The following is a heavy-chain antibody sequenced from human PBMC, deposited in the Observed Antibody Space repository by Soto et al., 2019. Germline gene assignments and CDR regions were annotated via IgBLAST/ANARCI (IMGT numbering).Heavy chain of an antibody. Sequence: GGSLRLSCAASGFTFSSYGMHWVRQAPGKGLEWVAVIWYDGSNKYYADSVKGRFTIFRDNSKNTLYLQMNSLRAEDTAVYYCARDQLVGELTIDYWGQGTLVTVSS. CDR3: ARDQLVGELTIDY. CDR1: GFTFSSYG. CDR2: IWYDGSNK. J-gene: IGHJ4*02. D-gene: IGHD6-13*01. V-gene: IGHV3-33*01.